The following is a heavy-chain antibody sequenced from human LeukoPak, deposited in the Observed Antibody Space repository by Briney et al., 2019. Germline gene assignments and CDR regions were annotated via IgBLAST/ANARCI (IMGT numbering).Heavy chain of an antibody. J-gene: IGHJ3*02. D-gene: IGHD2-21*02. CDR3: VRDSRNCGGDCYAFDI. CDR1: GFIVSSNY. Sequence: GGSLRLSCAASGFIVSSNYMSWVRQAPGKGLEWVSVIYSGGSTKHADSVKGRFTISRDNSKNTLYLQVNSLRAEDTAVYYCVRDSRNCGGDCYAFDIWGQGTMVSVSS. V-gene: IGHV3-53*01. CDR2: IYSGGST.